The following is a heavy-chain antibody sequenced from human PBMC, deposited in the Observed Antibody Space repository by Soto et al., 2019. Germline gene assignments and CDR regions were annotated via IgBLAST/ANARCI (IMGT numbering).Heavy chain of an antibody. CDR2: IYPGDSDT. V-gene: IGHV5-51*01. CDR3: ARGDYDFWSGPSDFDY. Sequence: SLKISCKGSGYSFTSYWIGWVRQMPGKGLEWMGIIYPGDSDTRYSPSFQGQVTISADKSISTAYLQWSSLKASDTAMYYCARGDYDFWSGPSDFDYWGQGTLVTVSS. J-gene: IGHJ4*02. CDR1: GYSFTSYW. D-gene: IGHD3-3*01.